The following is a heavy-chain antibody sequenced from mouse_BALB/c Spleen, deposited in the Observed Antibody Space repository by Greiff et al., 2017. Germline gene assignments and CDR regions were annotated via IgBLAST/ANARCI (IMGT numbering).Heavy chain of an antibody. J-gene: IGHJ4*01. CDR2: VNPYNGGT. V-gene: IGHV1-19*01. CDR1: GYTFTDYY. Sequence: VQLQQSGPELVKPGASVKMSCKASGYTFTDYYMDWVKQSHGESFEWIGRVNPYNGGTSYNQKFKGKATLTVDKSSSTAYMELNSLTSEDSAVYYCAREGIHSWGLGAMDYWGQGTSVTVSS. D-gene: IGHD3-3*01. CDR3: AREGIHSWGLGAMDY.